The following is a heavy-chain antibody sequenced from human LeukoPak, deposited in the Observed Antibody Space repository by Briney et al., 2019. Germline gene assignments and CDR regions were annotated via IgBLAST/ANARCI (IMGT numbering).Heavy chain of an antibody. V-gene: IGHV4-34*01. Sequence: SETLSLTCAVYGGSFSGYYWSWIRQPPGKGLEWIGEINHSGSTNYNPSLKSRVTISVDTSKNQFSLKLSSVTAADTAVYYCARGRRITMIVVVIFHPFDYWGQGTLVTASS. D-gene: IGHD3-22*01. CDR1: GGSFSGYY. J-gene: IGHJ4*02. CDR3: ARGRRITMIVVVIFHPFDY. CDR2: INHSGST.